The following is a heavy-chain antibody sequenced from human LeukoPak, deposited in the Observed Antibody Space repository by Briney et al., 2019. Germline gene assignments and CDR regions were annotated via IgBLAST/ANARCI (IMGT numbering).Heavy chain of an antibody. CDR2: VSPYSGDT. J-gene: IGHJ4*02. Sequence: GASVKVSCKASGYTFTGHYMHWVRQAPGQALGWMGWVSPYSGDTNYAQNFEGRVTMTRDTSMSTAFMELSRLTSDDTAVYYCARVRIEAAGRGLDYWGQGTLVTVSS. CDR1: GYTFTGHY. D-gene: IGHD6-13*01. CDR3: ARVRIEAAGRGLDY. V-gene: IGHV1-2*02.